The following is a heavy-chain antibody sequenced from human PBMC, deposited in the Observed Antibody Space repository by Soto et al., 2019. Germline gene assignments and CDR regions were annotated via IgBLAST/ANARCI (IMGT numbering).Heavy chain of an antibody. V-gene: IGHV1-69*08. Sequence: QVQLVQSGAEVKKPGSSVRVSCTPSGGTFSSYTISWVRQAPGQGLEWMGRIVPITGTTRYAQKFQGRLTITAVTSTTTAYLELSSLTSEDSAVYFWSRGVASLVDSWGQGTQVTVSS. CDR3: SRGVASLVDS. J-gene: IGHJ4*02. D-gene: IGHD2-15*01. CDR1: GGTFSSYT. CDR2: IVPITGTT.